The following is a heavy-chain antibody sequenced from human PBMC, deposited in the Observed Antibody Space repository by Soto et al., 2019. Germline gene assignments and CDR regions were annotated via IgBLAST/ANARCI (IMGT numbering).Heavy chain of an antibody. V-gene: IGHV3-9*01. CDR2: TSWNRATI. J-gene: IGHJ4*02. Sequence: QPWGTLRLSCTASGFALENYAMHWVRQAPRNSLEWVSGTSWNRATIGYADSVRGRFTISRDNAKNSLYLQMDSLRPEDTALYYCAEDRLYRNIEYHFEYWGEGTLVTV. CDR1: GFALENYA. D-gene: IGHD4-4*01. CDR3: AEDRLYRNIEYHFEY.